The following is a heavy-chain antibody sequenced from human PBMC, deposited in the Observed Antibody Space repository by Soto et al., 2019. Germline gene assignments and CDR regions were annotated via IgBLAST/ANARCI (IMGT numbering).Heavy chain of an antibody. D-gene: IGHD6-13*01. CDR1: GFTFSGYG. Sequence: QMQLVESGGGVVQPGTSLRLSCATSGFTFSGYGMHWVRQAPGKGLEWVALVLADGRKQHYADSVKGRFSISRDNSRKTLYLQMNSLRGEDTAVYYCAKDWNAGTYLDAWGQGTLVTVSS. V-gene: IGHV3-30*18. J-gene: IGHJ4*02. CDR2: VLADGRKQ. CDR3: AKDWNAGTYLDA.